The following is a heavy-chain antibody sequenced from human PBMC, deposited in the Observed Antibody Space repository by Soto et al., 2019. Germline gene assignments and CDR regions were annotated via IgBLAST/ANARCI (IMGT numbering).Heavy chain of an antibody. J-gene: IGHJ3*01. Sequence: SETLSLTCTVSGDSITKHYWTWIRQPPGKGLEYIGYIFYTGDINYNPSLKSRVTISIDTSKNQFSLKLASVTAADTAIYYCARPARLVDVWGQGTMVTVS. CDR1: GDSITKHY. CDR2: IFYTGDI. CDR3: ARPARLVDV. V-gene: IGHV4-59*11.